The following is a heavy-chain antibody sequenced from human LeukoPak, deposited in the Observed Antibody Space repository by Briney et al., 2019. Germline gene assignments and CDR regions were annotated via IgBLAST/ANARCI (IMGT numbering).Heavy chain of an antibody. CDR1: GFIFDDYG. CDR3: ARDEGSSGG. V-gene: IGHV3-20*04. J-gene: IGHJ4*02. Sequence: PGGSLRLFCAASGFIFDDYGMSWVRQAPGKGLEWVSGINWNGGSTGYADSVKGRFTTSRDNAKNALFLQMNSLRADDTALYYCARDEGSSGGWGQGTLVTVSS. D-gene: IGHD6-6*01. CDR2: INWNGGST.